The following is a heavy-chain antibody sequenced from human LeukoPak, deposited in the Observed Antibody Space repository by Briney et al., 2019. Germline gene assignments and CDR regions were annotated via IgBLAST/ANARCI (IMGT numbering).Heavy chain of an antibody. V-gene: IGHV1-2*02. CDR1: GYTFIGYY. CDR3: ARADSSGFKGNWFDP. Sequence: GASVKVSCKAFGYTFIGYYMHWVRQAPGQGLEWMGWINPNSGDTNYALKFQGRVTMTRDTSISTAYMELSRLSSDDTAVYYCARADSSGFKGNWFDPWGQGTLVTVSS. J-gene: IGHJ5*02. CDR2: INPNSGDT. D-gene: IGHD3-22*01.